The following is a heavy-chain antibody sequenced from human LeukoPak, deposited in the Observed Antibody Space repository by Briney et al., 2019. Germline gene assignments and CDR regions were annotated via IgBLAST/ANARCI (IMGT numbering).Heavy chain of an antibody. CDR3: AREWYCSSTSCYPRYYYYYYMDV. Sequence: GGSLRLSCAASGFTFSSYSMNWVRQAPGKGLEWVSSISSSSSYIYYADSVKGRFTISRDNAKNSLYLQMNSLRAEDTAVYYCAREWYCSSTSCYPRYYYYYYMDVWGKGTTVTVSS. CDR1: GFTFSSYS. D-gene: IGHD2-2*01. CDR2: ISSSSSYI. V-gene: IGHV3-21*01. J-gene: IGHJ6*03.